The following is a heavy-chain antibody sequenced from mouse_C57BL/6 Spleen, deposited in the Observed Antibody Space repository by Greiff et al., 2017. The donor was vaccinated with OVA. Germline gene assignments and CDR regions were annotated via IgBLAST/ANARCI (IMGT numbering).Heavy chain of an antibody. J-gene: IGHJ2*01. Sequence: QVHVKQSGAELVKPGASVKISCKASGYAFSSYWMNWVKQRPGKGLEWIGQIYPGDGDTNYNGKFKGKATLTADKSSSTAYMQLSSLTSEDSAVYFCAREGLWSLGYWGQGTTLTVSS. V-gene: IGHV1-80*01. D-gene: IGHD1-1*02. CDR1: GYAFSSYW. CDR3: AREGLWSLGY. CDR2: IYPGDGDT.